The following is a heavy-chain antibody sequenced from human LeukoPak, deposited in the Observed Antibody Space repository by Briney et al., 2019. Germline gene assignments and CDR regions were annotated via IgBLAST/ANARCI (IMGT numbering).Heavy chain of an antibody. CDR1: GFTFSSYG. J-gene: IGHJ4*02. V-gene: IGHV3-30*18. CDR2: ISYDGSNK. Sequence: GGSLRLSCAASGFTFSSYGTHWVRQAPGKGLEWVAVISYDGSNKYYADSVKGRFTISRDNSKNTLCLQMNSLRAEDTAVYYCAKEGSYGSSWSNDYWGQGTLVTVSS. D-gene: IGHD6-13*01. CDR3: AKEGSYGSSWSNDY.